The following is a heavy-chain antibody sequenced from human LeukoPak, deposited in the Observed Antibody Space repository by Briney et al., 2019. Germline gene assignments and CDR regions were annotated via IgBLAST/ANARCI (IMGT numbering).Heavy chain of an antibody. CDR3: AKGGLQGTNYFDY. V-gene: IGHV3-30*02. D-gene: IGHD3-10*01. Sequence: GGSLRLSCAASGITFSDFAMHWVRQAPGKGLEWLAYIRYDGINKYYAESVKGRFAISRDNSKNTLSLQMNSLTDEDTAVYYCAKGGLQGTNYFDYWGQGTLVTVSS. CDR2: IRYDGINK. CDR1: GITFSDFA. J-gene: IGHJ4*02.